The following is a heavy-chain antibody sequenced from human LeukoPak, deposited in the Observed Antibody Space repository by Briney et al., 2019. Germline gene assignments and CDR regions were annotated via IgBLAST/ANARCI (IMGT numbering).Heavy chain of an antibody. D-gene: IGHD1-1*01. CDR2: IRSKPNFYAT. V-gene: IGHV3-73*01. J-gene: IGHJ3*02. Sequence: GGSLRLPCAASGFTLSVSTIHWVRQASGKGLEWVGRIRSKPNFYATAYAASVKGRFTISRDDSKNTAYLQMNNVKAEDTAVYYCTRLGYGIWGQGTMVTVSS. CDR3: TRLGYGI. CDR1: GFTLSVST.